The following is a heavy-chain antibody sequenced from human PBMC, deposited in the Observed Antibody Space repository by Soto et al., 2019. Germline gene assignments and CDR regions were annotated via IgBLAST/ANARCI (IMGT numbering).Heavy chain of an antibody. Sequence: PGGSLRLSCAASGFNFSSYAMHWVRRAPGKGLEWVAVISYDGGKKYYADSLKGRFTISRDNSKNTLYVEMNSLSAEDTAVYYCAREGQPAAGTTPHNWGQGTLVTVSS. V-gene: IGHV3-30*04. D-gene: IGHD6-13*01. CDR3: AREGQPAAGTTPHN. CDR2: ISYDGGKK. J-gene: IGHJ4*02. CDR1: GFNFSSYA.